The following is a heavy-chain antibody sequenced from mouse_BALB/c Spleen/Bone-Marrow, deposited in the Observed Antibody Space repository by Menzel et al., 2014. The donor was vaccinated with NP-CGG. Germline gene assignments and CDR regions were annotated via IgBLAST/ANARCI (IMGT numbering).Heavy chain of an antibody. Sequence: EVHLVESGGGLVQPGGSLRLSCATSGFTFTDYYMSWVRQPPGKALEWLGFIRNKANGYTTEYSASVKGRFTISRDNSQSMPYLQMNTRRAEERATYDGARGGGRVFGYWGQGRLGTVSA. CDR3: ARGGGRVFGY. V-gene: IGHV7-3*02. CDR1: GFTFTDYY. CDR2: IRNKANGYTT. J-gene: IGHJ3*01. D-gene: IGHD3-3*01.